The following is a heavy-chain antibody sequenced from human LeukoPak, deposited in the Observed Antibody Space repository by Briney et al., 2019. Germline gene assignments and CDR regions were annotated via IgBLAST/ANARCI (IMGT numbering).Heavy chain of an antibody. D-gene: IGHD2-2*01. V-gene: IGHV3-15*01. J-gene: IGHJ4*02. Sequence: GGSLRLSCVASGFPFSNHGMHWVRQAPGKGLEWVGRIKSQTDGGTTDYAAPVKGRFTISRDDSKNTLYLQMNSLKTEDTAVYYCTTYYASTAWIDYWGQGTLVTVSS. CDR1: GFPFSNHG. CDR2: IKSQTDGGTT. CDR3: TTYYASTAWIDY.